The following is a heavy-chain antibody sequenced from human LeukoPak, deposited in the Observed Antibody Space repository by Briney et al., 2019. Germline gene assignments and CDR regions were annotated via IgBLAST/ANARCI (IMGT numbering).Heavy chain of an antibody. CDR1: GFTFSTYG. V-gene: IGHV3-23*01. D-gene: IGHD2-8*01. CDR3: AKRLTNTASLDY. J-gene: IGHJ4*02. CDR2: ISGSGAVP. Sequence: PGGSLRLSCAASGFTFSTYGMSWVRQAPGKGLEWLSSISGSGAVPHCADSAKGRFTISRDNSKNMVYLQLSSLRVEDTAVYHCAKRLTNTASLDYWGQGTLVTVSS.